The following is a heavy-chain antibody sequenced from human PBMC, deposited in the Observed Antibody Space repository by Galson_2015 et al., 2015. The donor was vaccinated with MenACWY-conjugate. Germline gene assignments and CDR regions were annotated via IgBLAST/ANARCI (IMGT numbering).Heavy chain of an antibody. D-gene: IGHD2-2*02. J-gene: IGHJ6*02. CDR2: SYSSGNT. Sequence: ETLSLTCTVSGDSISSNSYSWGWVRQPPGQGLEWIGTSYSSGNTHYNPSLKSRVTISVDTSKNQFSLKLTSVTAADTAVYYCAREVVVVPAAISGNYGMDVWGQGTTVTVSS. V-gene: IGHV4-39*07. CDR1: GDSISSNSYS. CDR3: AREVVVVPAAISGNYGMDV.